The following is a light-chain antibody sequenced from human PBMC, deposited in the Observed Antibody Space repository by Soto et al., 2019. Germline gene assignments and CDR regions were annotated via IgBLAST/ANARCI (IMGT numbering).Light chain of an antibody. CDR2: DVS. V-gene: IGKV3-11*01. J-gene: IGKJ4*01. CDR3: QQRSDWLT. CDR1: QSVSRF. Sequence: EVQLTQFPVTLSFSPGDRASLSCRASQSVSRFVAWYQQKPSQAPRLLIYDVSNRATGVPARVSGSGAGTDFTLTISSLEPEDFAVYYCQQRSDWLTFVGGTKVELK.